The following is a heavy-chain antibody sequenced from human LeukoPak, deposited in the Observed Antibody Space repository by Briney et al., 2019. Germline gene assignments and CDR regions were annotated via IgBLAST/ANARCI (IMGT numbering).Heavy chain of an antibody. Sequence: ASVKVSCKASGYTFTGYYMHWVRQAPGQGLEWMGWINPNSGGTNYAQEFQGRVTMTRDTSISTAYMELSRLGSDDTAVYYCARVGYCSSTSCYGGFDYWGQGTLVTVSS. CDR2: INPNSGGT. D-gene: IGHD2-2*01. V-gene: IGHV1-2*02. J-gene: IGHJ4*02. CDR1: GYTFTGYY. CDR3: ARVGYCSSTSCYGGFDY.